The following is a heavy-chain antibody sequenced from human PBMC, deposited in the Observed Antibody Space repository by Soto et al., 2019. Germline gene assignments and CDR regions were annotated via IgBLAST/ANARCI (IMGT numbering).Heavy chain of an antibody. CDR3: ARHSGDSIVATPGRLFDP. D-gene: IGHD2-15*01. CDR2: IFYTGST. Sequence: SETLSLTCSVSGGSVSRSNTYWAWIRQPPGGGLEWIGSIFYTGSTYISPSFKSRVRISVDTSKDQFSLWLSSLTAADTAVYFCARHSGDSIVATPGRLFDPCGQGTLVTVSS. CDR1: GGSVSRSNTY. V-gene: IGHV4-39*01. J-gene: IGHJ5*02.